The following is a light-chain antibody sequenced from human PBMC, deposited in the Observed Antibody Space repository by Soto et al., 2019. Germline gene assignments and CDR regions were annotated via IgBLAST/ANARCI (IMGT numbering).Light chain of an antibody. Sequence: DIVMTQSPDSLAVSLGERATINCKSSQSVLYSSNNKNYLAWYQQKPGQPPKLLIYWASTRESGVPDRFSGSGSGKDFTLTISRLEPEDFAVYYCQQYGSSPRTFGGGTKVEIK. CDR1: QSVLYSSNNKNY. CDR2: WAS. J-gene: IGKJ4*01. V-gene: IGKV4-1*01. CDR3: QQYGSSPRT.